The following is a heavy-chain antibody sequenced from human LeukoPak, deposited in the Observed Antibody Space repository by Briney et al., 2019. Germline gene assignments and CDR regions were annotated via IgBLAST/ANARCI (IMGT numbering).Heavy chain of an antibody. J-gene: IGHJ6*02. CDR3: ARDREVRGVSYYYGMDV. D-gene: IGHD3-10*01. CDR2: MNPNSGNT. CDR1: GYTFTSYD. Sequence: ASVKVSCKASGYTFTSYDINWVRQATGQGLEWMGWMNPNSGNTGYAQKFQGRVTMTRNTSISTAYMELSSLRSEDTAVYYCARDREVRGVSYYYGMDVWGQGTTVTVSS. V-gene: IGHV1-8*01.